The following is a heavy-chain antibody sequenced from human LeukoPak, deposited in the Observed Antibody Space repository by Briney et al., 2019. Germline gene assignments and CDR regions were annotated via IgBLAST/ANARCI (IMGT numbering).Heavy chain of an antibody. V-gene: IGHV1-46*01. CDR3: ARAITMIVVVKDSRFDP. D-gene: IGHD3-22*01. CDR2: INPSGGST. J-gene: IGHJ5*02. CDR1: GYTFTSYY. Sequence: ASVKVSCKAAGYTFTSYYMHWVRQAPGQGLEWMGIINPSGGSTSYAQKFQGRVTMTRDTSTSTVYMELSSLRSEDTAVYYCARAITMIVVVKDSRFDPWGQGTLVTVSS.